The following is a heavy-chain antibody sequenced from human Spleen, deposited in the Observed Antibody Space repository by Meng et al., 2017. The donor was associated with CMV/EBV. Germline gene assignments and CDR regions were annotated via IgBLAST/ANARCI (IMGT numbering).Heavy chain of an antibody. CDR3: ASKVSVDTAMVVDAFDI. CDR2: IYPDDSDI. Sequence: GESLKISCKGSGYSFSNYWIGWVRQLPGKGLEWMAIIYPDDSDIKYSPSFQGQVTISADNSISTAYLQWSSLKASDTAMYYCASKVSVDTAMVVDAFDIWGQGTMVTVSS. J-gene: IGHJ3*02. CDR1: GYSFSNYW. D-gene: IGHD5-18*01. V-gene: IGHV5-51*01.